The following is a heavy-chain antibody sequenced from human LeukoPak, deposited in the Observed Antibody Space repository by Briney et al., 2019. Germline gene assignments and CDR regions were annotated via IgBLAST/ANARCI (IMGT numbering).Heavy chain of an antibody. J-gene: IGHJ4*02. V-gene: IGHV3-21*01. CDR1: GFTFSSYS. Sequence: PGGSLRLSCAASGFTFSSYSMTWVRQAPGKGLEWVSSISSSSSYIYYADSVKVRFTISRDNATNSLYLQMNSLRAEDTAVYYCARDLAYCGGDCYGDYWGQGTLVTVSS. D-gene: IGHD2-21*02. CDR2: ISSSSSYI. CDR3: ARDLAYCGGDCYGDY.